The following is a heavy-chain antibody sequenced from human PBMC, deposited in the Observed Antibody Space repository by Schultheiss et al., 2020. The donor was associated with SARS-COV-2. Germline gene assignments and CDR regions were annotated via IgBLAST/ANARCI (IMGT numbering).Heavy chain of an antibody. CDR1: GGTFSSYA. CDR3: ARDHCTNGVCSPPYYYYGMDV. CDR2: IIPIFGTA. Sequence: SVKVSCKASGGTFSSYAISWVRQAPGQGLEWMGGIIPIFGTANYAQKFQGRVTITADKSTSTAYMELSSLRSEDTAVYYCARDHCTNGVCSPPYYYYGMDVWGQGTTVTVSS. D-gene: IGHD2-8*01. V-gene: IGHV1-69*06. J-gene: IGHJ6*02.